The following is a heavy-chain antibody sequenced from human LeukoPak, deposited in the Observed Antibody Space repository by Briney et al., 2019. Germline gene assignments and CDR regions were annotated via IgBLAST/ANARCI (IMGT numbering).Heavy chain of an antibody. D-gene: IGHD6-19*01. Sequence: GGSLRLSCAASGFTFGPYTMNWVRQAPGKGLEWVSYISSSSDTIYYADSVKGRFTISRDNAKNSLYLQMNSLRAEDTAVYYCARVSLSSGCLSNWGQGTLVTVSS. CDR1: GFTFGPYT. J-gene: IGHJ4*02. CDR2: ISSSSDTI. CDR3: ARVSLSSGCLSN. V-gene: IGHV3-48*04.